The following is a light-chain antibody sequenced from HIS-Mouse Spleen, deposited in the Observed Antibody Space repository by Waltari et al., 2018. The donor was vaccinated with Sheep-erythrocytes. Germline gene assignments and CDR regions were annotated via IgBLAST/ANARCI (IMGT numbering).Light chain of an antibody. CDR1: QGLLQSNGYNY. J-gene: IGKJ1*01. CDR3: MQALQTPWT. Sequence: DIVMTQSPLSLPVTPGEPASISCRSSQGLLQSNGYNYLDWCLQKPGQSPQLLIYLGSNRASGVPDRFSGSGSGTDFTLKISRVEAEDVGVYYCMQALQTPWTFGQGTKVEIK. V-gene: IGKV2-28*01. CDR2: LGS.